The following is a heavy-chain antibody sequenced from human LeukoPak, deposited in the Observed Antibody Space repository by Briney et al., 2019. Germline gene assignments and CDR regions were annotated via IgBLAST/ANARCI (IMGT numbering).Heavy chain of an antibody. J-gene: IGHJ6*02. Sequence: SETLSLTCTVSGGSISSYYWSWIRQPPGKGLEWIGYIYTSGSTNYNPSLKSRITISVDTSKNQFSLKLSSVTAADTAVYYCARAPYYYGMDVWGQGTTVTVSS. V-gene: IGHV4-4*09. CDR1: GGSISSYY. CDR2: IYTSGST. CDR3: ARAPYYYGMDV.